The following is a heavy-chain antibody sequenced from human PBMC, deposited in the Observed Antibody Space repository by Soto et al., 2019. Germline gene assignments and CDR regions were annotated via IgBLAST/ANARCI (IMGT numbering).Heavy chain of an antibody. CDR1: GVTFSNYA. CDR2: ISGSGDST. V-gene: IGHV3-23*01. CDR3: AKDTMPVVISTPDY. D-gene: IGHD2-21*01. J-gene: IGHJ4*02. Sequence: GGSLRLSCAASGVTFSNYAMSWVRQAPGKGLEWVSAISGSGDSTYHADSVKGRFTISRDNSKNTLYLQMNSLRAEDTAIYYCAKDTMPVVISTPDYWGQGTLVTVSS.